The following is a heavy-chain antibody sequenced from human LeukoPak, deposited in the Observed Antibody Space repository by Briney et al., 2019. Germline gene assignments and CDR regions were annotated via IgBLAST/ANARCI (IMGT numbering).Heavy chain of an antibody. J-gene: IGHJ4*02. Sequence: PSETLSLTCAVYGGSFSGYYWSWIRQPPGKGLEWIGEINHSGSTNYNPSLKSRVTISVDTSKNQFSLKLSSVTAADMAVYYCARGLYYYDSSGSQRGFDYWGQGTLVTVSS. CDR2: INHSGST. CDR1: GGSFSGYY. D-gene: IGHD3-22*01. CDR3: ARGLYYYDSSGSQRGFDY. V-gene: IGHV4-34*01.